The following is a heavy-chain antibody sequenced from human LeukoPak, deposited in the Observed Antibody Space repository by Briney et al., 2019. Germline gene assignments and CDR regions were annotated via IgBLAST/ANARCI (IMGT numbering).Heavy chain of an antibody. Sequence: ASVKVSCKASGYTFTSYYMHWVRQAPGQGLEWMGIINPSGGSTSYAQEFQGRVTMTRDTSTSTVYMELSSLRSEDTAVYYCARDIETVAGHFDCWGQGTLVTVSS. CDR3: ARDIETVAGHFDC. V-gene: IGHV1-46*01. D-gene: IGHD6-19*01. CDR1: GYTFTSYY. J-gene: IGHJ4*02. CDR2: INPSGGST.